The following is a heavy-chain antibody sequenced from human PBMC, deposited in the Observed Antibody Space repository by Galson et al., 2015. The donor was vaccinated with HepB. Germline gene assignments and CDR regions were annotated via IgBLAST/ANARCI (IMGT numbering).Heavy chain of an antibody. CDR1: GFTFSGYW. CDR2: IRQDGSEK. CDR3: ARVGGAWYLDY. D-gene: IGHD2-15*01. Sequence: SLRLSCAASGFTFSGYWMSWVRQAPGKGLEWVANIRQDGSEKYYVDSVKGRFTISRDNAKNSLYLQMGSLRAEDTAVYYCARVGGAWYLDYWGQGTLVTVSS. J-gene: IGHJ4*02. V-gene: IGHV3-7*01.